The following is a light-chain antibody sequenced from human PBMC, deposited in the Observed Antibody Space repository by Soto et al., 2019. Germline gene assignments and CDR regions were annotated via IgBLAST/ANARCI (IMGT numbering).Light chain of an antibody. Sequence: EIVLTQSPAPLSVSPGERATLSCRASESVSSNLAGYQQKPVQAPRLLISGASTRATGIQARFSGSGSGTEFTLTISSLQSEDFAFYYGQQYNNWPPLPTFGQGTKMEI. J-gene: IGKJ2*01. CDR1: ESVSSN. CDR2: GAS. V-gene: IGKV3-15*01. CDR3: QQYNNWPPLPT.